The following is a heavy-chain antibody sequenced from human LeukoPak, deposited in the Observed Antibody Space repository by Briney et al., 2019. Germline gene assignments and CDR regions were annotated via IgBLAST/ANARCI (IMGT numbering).Heavy chain of an antibody. Sequence: GGSLRLSCAASGFTSSRYWMSWVRQAPGKGLEWVANIKQDGSEQYYVDSVKGRFTVSRDNAKNFLYLQMNSLRAEDTAVYYCARVSGYAFDFWGQGTMVTVSS. D-gene: IGHD2-15*01. J-gene: IGHJ3*01. CDR1: GFTSSRYW. V-gene: IGHV3-7*05. CDR2: IKQDGSEQ. CDR3: ARVSGYAFDF.